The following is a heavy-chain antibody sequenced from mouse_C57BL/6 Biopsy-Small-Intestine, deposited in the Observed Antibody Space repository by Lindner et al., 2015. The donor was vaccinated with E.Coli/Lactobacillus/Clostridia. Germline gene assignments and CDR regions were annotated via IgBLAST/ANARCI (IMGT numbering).Heavy chain of an antibody. CDR1: GYTFTDYY. CDR3: ARYYNNYGAMDY. CDR2: INPNNGGT. V-gene: IGHV1-22*01. D-gene: IGHD2-5*01. J-gene: IGHJ4*01. Sequence: QLQESGPVLVKPGASVKMSCKASGYTFTDYYMNWVKQSHGKSLEWIGYINPNNGGTSYNQKFMARATLTVNKSSNTAYMELRSLTSEDSAVYYCARYYNNYGAMDYWGQGTSVTVSS.